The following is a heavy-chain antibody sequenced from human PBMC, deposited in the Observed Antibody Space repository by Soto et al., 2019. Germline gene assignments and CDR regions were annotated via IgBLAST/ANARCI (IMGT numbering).Heavy chain of an antibody. CDR2: IRSKANSYAT. CDR1: GFTFSGSA. D-gene: IGHD3-10*01. Sequence: EVQLVESGGGLVQPGGSLKLSCAASGFTFSGSAMHWVRQASGKGLEWVGRIRSKANSYATAYAASVKGRFTISRDDSKITAYLQMNCLKTEDTAVYYRTSPGLLGFGKSPIDYYYYYMDVWGKGTTVTVSS. CDR3: TSPGLLGFGKSPIDYYYYYMDV. J-gene: IGHJ6*03. V-gene: IGHV3-73*01.